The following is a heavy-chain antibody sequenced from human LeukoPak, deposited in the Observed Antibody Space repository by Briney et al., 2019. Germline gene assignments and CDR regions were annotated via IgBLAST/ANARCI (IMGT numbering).Heavy chain of an antibody. CDR2: ISGSGGST. V-gene: IGHV3-23*01. CDR1: GFTVFNYW. D-gene: IGHD2-2*01. J-gene: IGHJ4*02. Sequence: GGSLRLSCAASGFTVFNYWMSWVRQAPGKGLEWVSAISGSGGSTYYADSVKGRFTISRDNSKNTLYLQMNSLRAEDTAVYYCAKEDCSSTSCYWDYWGQGTLVTVSS. CDR3: AKEDCSSTSCYWDY.